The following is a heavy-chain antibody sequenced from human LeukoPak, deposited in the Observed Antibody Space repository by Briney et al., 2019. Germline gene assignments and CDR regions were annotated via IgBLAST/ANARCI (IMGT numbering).Heavy chain of an antibody. CDR2: INSDGSST. V-gene: IGHV3-74*01. J-gene: IGHJ4*02. D-gene: IGHD6-6*01. CDR1: GFTFSSYW. Sequence: PGGSLRLSCAASGFTFSSYWMHWVRQAPGKGLVWVSRINSDGSSTSYADSVKGRFTISRDNAKNTLYLQMNSLRAEDTAVYYCASGAREQLVAPFGYWGQGTLVTVSS. CDR3: ASGAREQLVAPFGY.